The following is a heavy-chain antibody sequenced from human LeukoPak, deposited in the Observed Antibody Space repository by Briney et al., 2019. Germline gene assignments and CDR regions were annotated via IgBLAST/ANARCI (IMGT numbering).Heavy chain of an antibody. V-gene: IGHV4-59*01. CDR2: IYYSGST. Sequence: SETLSLTCTVSGGSISSYYWSWIRQPPGKGLEWIGYIYYSGSTNYNPSLKSRVTISVDTSKNQFSLKLSSVTAADTAVYYCARGPRDSSGYYDYWGQGTLVTVSS. CDR3: ARGPRDSSGYYDY. CDR1: GGSISSYY. J-gene: IGHJ4*02. D-gene: IGHD3-22*01.